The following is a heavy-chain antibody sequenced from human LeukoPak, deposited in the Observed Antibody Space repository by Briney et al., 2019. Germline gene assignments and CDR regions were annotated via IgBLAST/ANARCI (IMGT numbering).Heavy chain of an antibody. CDR3: ARDKDITVIRGSSYHYYYGMDV. D-gene: IGHD3-10*01. V-gene: IGHV1-2*02. Sequence: GSVTVSCKASGYTFTGYYMHWVRQAPGQGLEWMGWINPDSGDKNFAQTLRGRVTISRETSISTAYMEQSRLRSDDAAVYYCARDKDITVIRGSSYHYYYGMDVWGQGTTVIVSS. J-gene: IGHJ6*02. CDR2: INPDSGDK. CDR1: GYTFTGYY.